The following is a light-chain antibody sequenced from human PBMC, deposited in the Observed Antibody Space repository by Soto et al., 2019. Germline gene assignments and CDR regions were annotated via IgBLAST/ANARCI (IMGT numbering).Light chain of an antibody. CDR1: TSDVGGYNY. Sequence: QSALTQPASVSGSPGQSITISCTGTTSDVGGYNYVSWHQQHPGKAPKLMIYDVSYRPSGISNRFSGSKSGNTASLTISGLQVEDEADYYCTSYTSSNTLLFGGGTKVTVL. J-gene: IGLJ3*02. V-gene: IGLV2-14*03. CDR2: DVS. CDR3: TSYTSSNTLL.